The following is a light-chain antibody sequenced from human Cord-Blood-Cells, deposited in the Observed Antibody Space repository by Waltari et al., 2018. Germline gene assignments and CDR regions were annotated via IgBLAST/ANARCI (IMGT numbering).Light chain of an antibody. CDR3: QSYDSSNVV. CDR1: SGSIASNY. V-gene: IGLV6-57*02. CDR2: EDN. Sequence: NFMLTQPHSVSASPGKTVTISCTGSSGSIASNYVQWYQPRPGSAPTTVIYEDNQRPSGVPDRFSGSIDSSSNSASLTISGLKTEDEADYYCQSYDSSNVVFGGGTKLTVL. J-gene: IGLJ2*01.